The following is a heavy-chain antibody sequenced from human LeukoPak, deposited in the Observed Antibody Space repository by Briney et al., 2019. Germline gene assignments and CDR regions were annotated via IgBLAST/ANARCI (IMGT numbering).Heavy chain of an antibody. D-gene: IGHD5-24*01. CDR2: VYNTGST. V-gene: IGHV4-59*01. CDR3: ARAGPVRDGYNPVLFDY. Sequence: PSETLSLTCTVSGGSISGYYWSWIRQPPGKGPEWIAYVYNTGSTKYNPSLKSRVTISEDTSKNQFSLELSSVTAADTAVYYCARAGPVRDGYNPVLFDYWGQGTL. J-gene: IGHJ4*02. CDR1: GGSISGYY.